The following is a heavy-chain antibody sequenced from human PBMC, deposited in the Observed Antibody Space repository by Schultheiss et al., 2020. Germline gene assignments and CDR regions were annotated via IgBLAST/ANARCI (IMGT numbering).Heavy chain of an antibody. J-gene: IGHJ4*02. CDR3: ARGGVVVAANID. CDR2: TYYRSKWYN. D-gene: IGHD2-15*01. CDR1: GDSVSSNSVV. Sequence: SQTLSLTCAISGDSVSSNSVVWNWIRQSPSRGLEWLGRTYYRSKWYNDYAISVKSRITINPDTSKNQFSLQLNSVTPEDTAVYYCARGGVVVAANIDWGQGTLVTVSS. V-gene: IGHV6-1*01.